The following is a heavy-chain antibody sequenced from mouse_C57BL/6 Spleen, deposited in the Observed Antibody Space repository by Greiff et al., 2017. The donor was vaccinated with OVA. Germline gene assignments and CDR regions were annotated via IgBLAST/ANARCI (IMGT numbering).Heavy chain of an antibody. J-gene: IGHJ3*01. CDR1: GYTFTSYN. V-gene: IGHV1-12*01. D-gene: IGHD1-3*01. Sequence: QVQLKESGAELVRPGASVKMSCKASGYTFTSYNMHWVKQTPRQGLEWIGAIYPGNGDTSYNQKFKGKATLTVDKSSSTAYMQLSSLTSEDSAVYFCAVQEGDISNPAWFAYWGQGTLVTVSA. CDR3: AVQEGDISNPAWFAY. CDR2: IYPGNGDT.